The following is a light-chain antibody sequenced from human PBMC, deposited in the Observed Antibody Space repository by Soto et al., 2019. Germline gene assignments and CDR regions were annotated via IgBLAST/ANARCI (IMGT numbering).Light chain of an antibody. Sequence: SVLTQPRSVSGSPGQSVTISCTGTSSDVGAYNSVSWYQHHPGKAPKLILYDVTRQPSGVPDRFSASKSDNTASLTISGLQAEDEADYYCCSYAGSNTVVFGGGTQLTVL. V-gene: IGLV2-11*01. CDR3: CSYAGSNTVV. J-gene: IGLJ2*01. CDR1: SSDVGAYNS. CDR2: DVT.